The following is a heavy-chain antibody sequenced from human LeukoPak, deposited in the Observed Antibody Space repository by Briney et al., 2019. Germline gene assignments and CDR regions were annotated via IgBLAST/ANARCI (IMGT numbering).Heavy chain of an antibody. CDR1: GGSISSYY. V-gene: IGHV4-59*01. Sequence: SETLSLTCTVSGGSISSYYWSWIRQPPGKGLEWVGYIYYSGSTNYIPSLKSRVTISVDTSKNQFSLKLSSVIAADTAVYYCARERRYSGYEKALDYWGQGTLVTVSS. D-gene: IGHD5-12*01. CDR3: ARERRYSGYEKALDY. J-gene: IGHJ4*02. CDR2: IYYSGST.